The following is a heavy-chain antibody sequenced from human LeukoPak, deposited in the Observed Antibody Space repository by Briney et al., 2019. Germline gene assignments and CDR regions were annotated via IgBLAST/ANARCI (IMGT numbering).Heavy chain of an antibody. Sequence: GASVKVSCKASGYTFTSYAISWVRQAPGQGLEWMGRIIPILGIANYAQKFQGRVTITADKSTSTAYMELSSLRSEDTAVYYCAVGYCTNGVCKRKYYFDYWGQGTLVTVSS. D-gene: IGHD2-8*01. CDR3: AVGYCTNGVCKRKYYFDY. CDR2: IIPILGIA. CDR1: GYTFTSYA. J-gene: IGHJ4*02. V-gene: IGHV1-69*04.